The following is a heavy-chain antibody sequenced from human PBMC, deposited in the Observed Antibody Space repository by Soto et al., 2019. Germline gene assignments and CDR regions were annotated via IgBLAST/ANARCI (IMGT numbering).Heavy chain of an antibody. J-gene: IGHJ5*02. CDR1: GGFLSESY. CDR3: VRIRYQLPSSVLWLDP. D-gene: IGHD3-16*01. CDR2: INHVGGT. V-gene: IGHV4-34*01. Sequence: SETLSLTCAVYGGFLSESYWTWIRQPPGKGLEWFGEINHVGGTNYNPSLKSRVTMSVDTSQNQFSLRLISVTAADTAMYFCVRIRYQLPSSVLWLDPWGQGAPVTVSS.